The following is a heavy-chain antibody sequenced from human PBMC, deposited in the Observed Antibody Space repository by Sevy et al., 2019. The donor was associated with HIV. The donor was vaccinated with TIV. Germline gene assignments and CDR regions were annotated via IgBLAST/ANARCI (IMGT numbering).Heavy chain of an antibody. CDR1: GFTFSSYE. D-gene: IGHD4-4*01. V-gene: IGHV3-48*03. CDR3: ARDLPPSATTVPHFDC. CDR2: IGNSGTAM. Sequence: GGSLRLSCAASGFTFSSYEMNWVRQAPGKGLEWVSYIGNSGTAMYYSDSVRGRFTISRDNARRSLYLQMNSLRAEDTAVYYCARDLPPSATTVPHFDCWGQGALVTVSS. J-gene: IGHJ4*02.